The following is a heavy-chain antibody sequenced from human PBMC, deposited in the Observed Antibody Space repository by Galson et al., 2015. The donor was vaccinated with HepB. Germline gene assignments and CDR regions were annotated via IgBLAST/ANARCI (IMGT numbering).Heavy chain of an antibody. V-gene: IGHV3-48*01. CDR3: ARGPQGWEVPFDY. J-gene: IGHJ4*02. D-gene: IGHD1-26*01. Sequence: SLRLSCAASGFTFSSYSMNWVRLPPGKGLEWVSYFHSATNTIYYADSVKGRFTISRDNARNSLYLQMNSLRAKDTALYYCARGPQGWEVPFDYWGQGTLVTVSS. CDR2: FHSATNTI. CDR1: GFTFSSYS.